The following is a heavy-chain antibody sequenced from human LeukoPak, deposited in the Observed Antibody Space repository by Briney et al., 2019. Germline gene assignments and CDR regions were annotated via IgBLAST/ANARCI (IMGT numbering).Heavy chain of an antibody. CDR1: GGSFSGYY. CDR2: INHSGST. V-gene: IGHV4-34*01. D-gene: IGHD6-6*01. Sequence: SETLSLTCAVYGGSFSGYYWSWIRQPPGKGLEWIGEINHSGSTNYNPSLKSRVTIPVDTPKNQFSLKLGSGTVADTAVYYRARGRITARNWFDPWGQGTLVTVSS. J-gene: IGHJ5*02. CDR3: ARGRITARNWFDP.